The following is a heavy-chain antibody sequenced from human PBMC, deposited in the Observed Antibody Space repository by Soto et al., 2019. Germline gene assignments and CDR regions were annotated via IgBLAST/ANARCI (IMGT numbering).Heavy chain of an antibody. J-gene: IGHJ4*02. CDR1: GYTFTSYG. Sequence: QVQLVQSGAEVKKPGASVKVSCKASGYTFTSYGISWVRQAPGQGIEWMGWISAYNGNTNYAKKLQGRVNMTTETSTNTANMELKSLRSDDAALYYCARDHGYSGYGDNWGQGTLVTVSS. V-gene: IGHV1-18*01. CDR2: ISAYNGNT. CDR3: ARDHGYSGYGDN. D-gene: IGHD5-12*01.